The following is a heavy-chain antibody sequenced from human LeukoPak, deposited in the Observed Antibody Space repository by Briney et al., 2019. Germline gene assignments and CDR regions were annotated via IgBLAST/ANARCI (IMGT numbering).Heavy chain of an antibody. J-gene: IGHJ4*02. CDR3: ARLGGSYYEADY. D-gene: IGHD1-26*01. V-gene: IGHV3-53*01. CDR1: GFTVGSSY. CDR2: IYSGGST. Sequence: TGGSLRLSCAASGFTVGSSYMGWVRQAPGKGLEWVSVIYSGGSTYYADSMKGRFTLSRDNSKNTLYLQMNSLRAEDTAVYYCARLGGSYYEADYWGQGTLVTVSS.